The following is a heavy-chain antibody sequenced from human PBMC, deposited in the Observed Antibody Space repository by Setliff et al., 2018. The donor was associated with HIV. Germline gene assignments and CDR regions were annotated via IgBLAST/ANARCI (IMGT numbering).Heavy chain of an antibody. J-gene: IGHJ4*02. CDR1: GFTFSGYS. CDR3: ARVRVAAVAPYFDF. D-gene: IGHD6-13*01. Sequence: GSLRLSCAASGFTFSGYSMNWVRQAPGKGLEWVSSISSNSGEIFYAESLKGRFTISRDNPKSAVYLQMGSLRAEDMAVYYCARVRVAAVAPYFDFWGQGALVTVSS. V-gene: IGHV3-21*01. CDR2: ISSNSGEI.